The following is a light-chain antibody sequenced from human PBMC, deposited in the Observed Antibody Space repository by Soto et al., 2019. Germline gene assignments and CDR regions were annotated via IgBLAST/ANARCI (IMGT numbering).Light chain of an antibody. CDR2: LAS. Sequence: DIVMTQSPLSLPVTPGEPASISCRSSQSLLHSDGYTYLDWYLQKPGRSPQLLIYLASNRASGVPDRFSGSGSGTDFTLKISRVEAEDVGIYYCMQALQSWTFGQGTKVDIK. CDR3: MQALQSWT. J-gene: IGKJ1*01. V-gene: IGKV2-28*01. CDR1: QSLLHSDGYTY.